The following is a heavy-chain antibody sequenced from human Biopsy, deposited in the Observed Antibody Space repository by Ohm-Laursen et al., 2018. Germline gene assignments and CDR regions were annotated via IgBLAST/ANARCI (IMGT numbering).Heavy chain of an antibody. D-gene: IGHD1-1*01. J-gene: IGHJ4*02. V-gene: IGHV1-24*01. Sequence: ASVKVSCNISGYTLTELSMHWVRQAPGKGLEWMGGFAPENGKTVYAQNFQARVSMTEDTSTDTAYMELRSLRSEDTAVYYCAADVNVWNVNYWGQGTQVTVSS. CDR2: FAPENGKT. CDR1: GYTLTELS. CDR3: AADVNVWNVNY.